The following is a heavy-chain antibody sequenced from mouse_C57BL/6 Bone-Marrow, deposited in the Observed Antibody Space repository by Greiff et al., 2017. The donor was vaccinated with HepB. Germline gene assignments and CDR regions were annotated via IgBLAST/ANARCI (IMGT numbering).Heavy chain of an antibody. CDR2: IDPEDGET. Sequence: EVMLVESGAELVKPGASVKLSCTASGFNIKDYYMHWVKQRTEQGLEWIGRIDPEDGETKYAPKFQGKATITADTSSNTAYLQLSSLTSEDTAVYYCARDYYGSREGNYFDYWGQGTTLTVSS. CDR1: GFNIKDYY. J-gene: IGHJ2*01. D-gene: IGHD1-1*01. CDR3: ARDYYGSREGNYFDY. V-gene: IGHV14-2*01.